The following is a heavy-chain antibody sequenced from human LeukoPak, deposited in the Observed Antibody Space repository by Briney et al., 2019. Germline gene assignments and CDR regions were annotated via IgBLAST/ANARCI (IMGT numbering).Heavy chain of an antibody. CDR2: IYYSGST. J-gene: IGHJ4*02. Sequence: PSGTLSLTCTVSGGSISSGDYYWSWIRQPPGKGLEWIGYIYYSGSTYYNPSLKSRVTISVDTSKNQFSLKLSSVTAADTAVYYCASMTTVTTFDYWGQGTLVTVSS. V-gene: IGHV4-30-4*01. CDR1: GGSISSGDYY. CDR3: ASMTTVTTFDY. D-gene: IGHD4-17*01.